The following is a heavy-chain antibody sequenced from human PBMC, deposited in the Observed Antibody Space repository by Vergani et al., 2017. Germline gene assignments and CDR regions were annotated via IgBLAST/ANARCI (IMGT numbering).Heavy chain of an antibody. CDR2: IYYSGST. Sequence: QVQLQESGPGLVKPSETLSLTCTVSGGSVSSGSYYWSWIRQPPGKGLEWIGYIYYSGSTNYNPSLKSRVTISVDTSKNQFSLKLSSVTAADTAVYYCARVRELDYWFDPWGQGTLVTVSS. D-gene: IGHD1-26*01. CDR1: GGSVSSGSYY. CDR3: ARVRELDYWFDP. J-gene: IGHJ5*02. V-gene: IGHV4-61*01.